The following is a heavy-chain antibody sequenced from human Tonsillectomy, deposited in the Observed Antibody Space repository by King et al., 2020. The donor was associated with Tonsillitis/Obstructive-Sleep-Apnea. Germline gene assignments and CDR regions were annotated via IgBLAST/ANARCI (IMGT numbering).Heavy chain of an antibody. CDR1: GFTFSSFE. V-gene: IGHV3-48*03. CDR3: ARDAYYYYMDV. J-gene: IGHJ6*03. Sequence: VQLVESGGGLVQPGGSLRLSCAASGFTFSSFEMNWVRQAPGKGLEWVSYISSRGNTMYYADSVKGRFTISRDNAKSSLYLQMTSLRADDTAIYYCARDAYYYYMDVWGKGTTVTGSS. CDR2: ISSRGNTM.